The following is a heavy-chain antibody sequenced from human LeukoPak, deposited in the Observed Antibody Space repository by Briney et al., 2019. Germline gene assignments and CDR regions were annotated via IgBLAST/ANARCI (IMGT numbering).Heavy chain of an antibody. J-gene: IGHJ4*02. V-gene: IGHV3-30-3*01. CDR1: GFTFSSYA. D-gene: IGHD6-19*01. CDR3: AREIRIAVADTH. Sequence: GRSLRLSCAASGFTFSSYAMHWVRQAPGKGLEWVAVISYDGSNKYYADSVKGRFTISRDNPKNTLYLQMNSLRAEDTAVYYCAREIRIAVADTHWGQGTLVTVSS. CDR2: ISYDGSNK.